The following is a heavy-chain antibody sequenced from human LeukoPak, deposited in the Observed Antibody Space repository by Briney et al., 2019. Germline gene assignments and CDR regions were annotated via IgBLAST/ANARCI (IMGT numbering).Heavy chain of an antibody. D-gene: IGHD3-10*01. CDR2: IYYSGTT. V-gene: IGHV4-39*01. CDR3: ARQISDYYYYYMDV. J-gene: IGHJ6*03. Sequence: SETLSLTCTVSGGSIRSSNYYWGWIRQPPGQGLEWLGTIYYSGTTYYNPSLEGRVTISEDTSKNQFSLTLRSVTAADTAVYYCARQISDYYYYYMDVWGKGTTVTVSS. CDR1: GGSIRSSNYY.